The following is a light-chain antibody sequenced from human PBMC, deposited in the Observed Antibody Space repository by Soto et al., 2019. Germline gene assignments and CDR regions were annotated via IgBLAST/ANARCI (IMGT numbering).Light chain of an antibody. V-gene: IGLV2-14*01. J-gene: IGLJ1*01. Sequence: QSALTQPASVSGSPGQSITISCTGTSGDVGGYNYVSWYQQHPGKAPKLMIYDVSNRPSGVSNRFSGSKSGNTASLTISGLQAEDEADYYCSSYTSSSTGVFGTGTKVTV. CDR3: SSYTSSSTGV. CDR2: DVS. CDR1: SGDVGGYNY.